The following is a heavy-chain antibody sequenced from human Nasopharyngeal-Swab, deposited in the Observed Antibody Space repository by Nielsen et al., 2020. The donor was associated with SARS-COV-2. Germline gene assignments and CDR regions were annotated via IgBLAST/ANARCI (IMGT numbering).Heavy chain of an antibody. CDR1: GYSFTSYD. CDR3: ARGELELYYYYGMDV. V-gene: IGHV1-8*01. D-gene: IGHD1-7*01. Sequence: SVKVSCMASGYSFTSYDINWVRQATGQGLEWMGWMNPNSGNTGYAQKFQGRVTMTRNTSISTAYMELSSLRSEDTAVYYCARGELELYYYYGMDVWGQGTTVTVSS. CDR2: MNPNSGNT. J-gene: IGHJ6*02.